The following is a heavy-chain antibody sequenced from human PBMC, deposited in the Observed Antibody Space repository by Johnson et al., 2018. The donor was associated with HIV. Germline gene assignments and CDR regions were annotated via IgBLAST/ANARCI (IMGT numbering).Heavy chain of an antibody. D-gene: IGHD7-27*01. J-gene: IGHJ3*02. CDR2: ISYDGRDK. CDR1: GFTFSSYA. CDR3: ARENWGQRMNAFDI. Sequence: QVQLVESGGGVVQPGGSLRLSCAASGFTFSSYAMHWVRQAPGKGLEWVAVISYDGRDKYYADSVKGRFTISRDNSKNTLYLQMNSLRAEDTAVYYCARENWGQRMNAFDIWGQGTMVTVSS. V-gene: IGHV3-30*04.